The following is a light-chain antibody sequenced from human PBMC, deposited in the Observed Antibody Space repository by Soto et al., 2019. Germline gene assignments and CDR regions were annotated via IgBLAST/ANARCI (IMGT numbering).Light chain of an antibody. CDR1: NSNIGTNA. J-gene: IGLJ3*02. Sequence: QPVLTQPPSASGTPGQRVTISCSGSNSNIGTNAVNWYQQIPGTAPKLLIYNNNQRPSGVPDRFSGSKSGTSASLAISGLQSEDEADYPCATWDDTLRTWVFGGGTQLTVL. V-gene: IGLV1-44*01. CDR2: NNN. CDR3: ATWDDTLRTWV.